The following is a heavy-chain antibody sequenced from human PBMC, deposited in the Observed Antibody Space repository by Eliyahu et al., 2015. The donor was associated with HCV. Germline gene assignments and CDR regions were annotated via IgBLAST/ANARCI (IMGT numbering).Heavy chain of an antibody. D-gene: IGHD3-22*01. V-gene: IGHV3-23*01. Sequence: EVQLLESGGGLVQPGGSLRLSCAASGFRFSSYAMSWVRQAPGQGPEWVSAISGSGGNTYYTESLKGRFTISRDNSKNTLYLQMNSLRAEDTAVYYCAKVESSGYYYFYWGQGTLVTVSS. CDR3: AKVESSGYYYFY. CDR1: GFRFSSYA. J-gene: IGHJ4*02. CDR2: ISGSGGNT.